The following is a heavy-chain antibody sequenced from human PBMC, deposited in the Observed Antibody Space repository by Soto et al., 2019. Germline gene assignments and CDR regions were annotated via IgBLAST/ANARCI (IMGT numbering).Heavy chain of an antibody. J-gene: IGHJ4*02. Sequence: QVQLVESVGGVVQPGRSLRLSCAASGFTFSSYGMHWVSQAPGKGLEWVAVISYDGSNKYYADSVKGRFTISRDNSKNTLYLQMNSLRAEDTAVYYCAKDNFDWLASGGLGYWGQGTLVTVSS. D-gene: IGHD3-9*01. CDR2: ISYDGSNK. CDR3: AKDNFDWLASGGLGY. CDR1: GFTFSSYG. V-gene: IGHV3-30*18.